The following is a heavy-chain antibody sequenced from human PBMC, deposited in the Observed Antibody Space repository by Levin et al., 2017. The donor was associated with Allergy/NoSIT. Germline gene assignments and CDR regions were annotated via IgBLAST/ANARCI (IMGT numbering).Heavy chain of an antibody. CDR3: TTGGVVRYSSGWYGFDY. CDR1: GFTVRNVW. V-gene: IGHV3-15*07. J-gene: IGHJ4*02. Sequence: GESLKISCAASGFTVRNVWMNWVRQASGKGLEWVGRIKSENDGGTTEYAAPVKGRFTISRDDSENTLNLQMNSLTTDDTAVYYCTTGGVVRYSSGWYGFDYWGQGTLATVSS. CDR2: IKSENDGGTT. D-gene: IGHD6-19*01.